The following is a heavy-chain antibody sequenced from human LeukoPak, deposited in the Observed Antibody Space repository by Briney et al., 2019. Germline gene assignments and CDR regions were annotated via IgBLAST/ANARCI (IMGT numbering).Heavy chain of an antibody. CDR1: GGSISSSN. J-gene: IGHJ5*02. CDR3: AHGALGQFLS. Sequence: ETLSLTCAVSGGSISSSNWWSWVRQAPGKGLEWVSSISGIGDTYYADSVKGRFTISRDNSENTLYLQMNSLRVQDTALYYCAHGALGQFLSWGQGTLVTVSS. CDR2: ISGIGDT. V-gene: IGHV3-23*01. D-gene: IGHD3-10*01.